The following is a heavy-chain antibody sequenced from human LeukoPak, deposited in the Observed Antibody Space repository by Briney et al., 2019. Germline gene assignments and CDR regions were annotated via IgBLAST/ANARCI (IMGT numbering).Heavy chain of an antibody. Sequence: ASVKVSCKASGYTFTGYYVHWVRQAPGQGLEWMGWINPNSGGTNYAQKFQGRVTMTRDTSISTAYMELSRLRSDDTAVYYCAREISGNIGSGSLNWFDPWGQGTLVTVSS. CDR1: GYTFTGYY. D-gene: IGHD3-22*01. J-gene: IGHJ5*02. V-gene: IGHV1-2*02. CDR3: AREISGNIGSGSLNWFDP. CDR2: INPNSGGT.